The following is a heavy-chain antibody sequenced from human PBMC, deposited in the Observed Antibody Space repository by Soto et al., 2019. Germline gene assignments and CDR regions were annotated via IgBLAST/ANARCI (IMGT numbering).Heavy chain of an antibody. D-gene: IGHD3-9*01. CDR1: GGTISSSSYY. J-gene: IGHJ6*02. V-gene: IGHV4-39*01. CDR2: IYYSGST. CDR3: ARHGKYYDILTGYSTYRANLYYYYGMDV. Sequence: PSETLSLTCSVSGGTISSSSYYWGWIRQPPGQGLEWIGSIYYSGSTYYNPSLKSRVTISVDTSKNQFSLKLSSVTAADTAVYYCARHGKYYDILTGYSTYRANLYYYYGMDVWGQGTTVTISS.